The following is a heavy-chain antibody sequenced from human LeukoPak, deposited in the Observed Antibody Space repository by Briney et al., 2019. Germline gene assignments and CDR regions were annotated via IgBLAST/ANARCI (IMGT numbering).Heavy chain of an antibody. V-gene: IGHV4-34*01. CDR1: GGSFSGYY. CDR2: INHSGST. J-gene: IGHJ4*02. Sequence: SETLSLTCAVYGGSFSGYYWSWIRQPPGKGLEWIGEINHSGSTNYNPSLKSRVTISVDTSKNQFSLKLSSVTAADTAVYYCARVPVYYDSSGYPFDYWGQGTLVTVSS. D-gene: IGHD3-22*01. CDR3: ARVPVYYDSSGYPFDY.